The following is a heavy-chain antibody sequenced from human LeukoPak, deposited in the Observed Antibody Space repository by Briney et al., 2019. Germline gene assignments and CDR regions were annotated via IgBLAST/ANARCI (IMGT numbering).Heavy chain of an antibody. Sequence: PGGSLRLSCAASGFTFSSYEMNWVRQAPGKGLEWVSYISSSGSTIYYADSVKGRFTISRDNAKNSPYLQMNSLRAGDTAVYYCAREGDSSGYYTPDYWGQGTLVTVSS. V-gene: IGHV3-48*03. D-gene: IGHD3-22*01. J-gene: IGHJ4*02. CDR2: ISSSGSTI. CDR1: GFTFSSYE. CDR3: AREGDSSGYYTPDY.